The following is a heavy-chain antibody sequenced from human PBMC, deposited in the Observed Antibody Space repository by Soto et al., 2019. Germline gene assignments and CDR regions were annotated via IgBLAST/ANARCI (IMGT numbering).Heavy chain of an antibody. Sequence: GGSLRLSCAASGFTFSSYAMCWVRQGPGKGLEWVAVVSIGGSTHYADSVRGRFTISRDNSKNTLSLQMNSLTAEDTAVYFCAKRRGAGGHFDYWGQGALVTVSS. D-gene: IGHD2-15*01. CDR2: VSIGGST. V-gene: IGHV3-23*01. J-gene: IGHJ4*02. CDR3: AKRRGAGGHFDY. CDR1: GFTFSSYA.